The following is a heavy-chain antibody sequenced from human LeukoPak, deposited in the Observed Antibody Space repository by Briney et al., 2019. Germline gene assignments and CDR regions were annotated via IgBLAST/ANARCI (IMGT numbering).Heavy chain of an antibody. CDR1: GFTFSNSW. V-gene: IGHV3-15*01. CDR2: IKSKTDGRTT. CDR3: TTLTTVTTMERNFDY. Sequence: PGGSLRLSCAASGFTFSNSWMSWVRQAPGKGLNGVGRIKSKTDGRTTDYAAPVKGRFTISRDDSKNTLYLQMNSLKTEDTAVYYCTTLTTVTTMERNFDYWGQGTLVTVS. D-gene: IGHD4-17*01. J-gene: IGHJ4*02.